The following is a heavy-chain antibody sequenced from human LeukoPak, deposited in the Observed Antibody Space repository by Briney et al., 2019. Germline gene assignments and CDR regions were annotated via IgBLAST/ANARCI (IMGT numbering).Heavy chain of an antibody. J-gene: IGHJ6*02. CDR3: ATTHPNLNYDFWSGPNYYGMDV. CDR1: GGSISSGGYS. Sequence: SETLSLTCAVSGGSISSGGYSWSWIRQPPGKGLEWIGYIYYSGSTNYNPSLKSRVTISVDTSKNQFSLKLSSVTAADTAVYYCATTHPNLNYDFWSGPNYYGMDVWGQGTTVTVSS. V-gene: IGHV4-61*08. CDR2: IYYSGST. D-gene: IGHD3-3*01.